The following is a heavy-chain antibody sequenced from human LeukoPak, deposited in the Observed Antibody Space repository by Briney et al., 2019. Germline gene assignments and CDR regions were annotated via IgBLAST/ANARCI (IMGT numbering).Heavy chain of an antibody. Sequence: GASVKVSCKTSGYTFTNYNIHWVRQAPGQGLEWMGWVDPNNGATNYARKLQGRVTMTRDTSVSTVYMELSRLTSDDTAVYYCTRALRHTSSSGWLDPWGQGSLVTVSS. V-gene: IGHV1-2*02. J-gene: IGHJ5*02. CDR1: GYTFTNYN. CDR3: TRALRHTSSSGWLDP. CDR2: VDPNNGAT. D-gene: IGHD6-6*01.